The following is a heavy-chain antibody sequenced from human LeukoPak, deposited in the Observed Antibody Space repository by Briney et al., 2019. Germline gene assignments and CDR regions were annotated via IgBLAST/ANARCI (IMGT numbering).Heavy chain of an antibody. Sequence: SETLSLTCTVSGGSISSGGYYWSWIRQPPGKGLEWIGYIYHSGSTYYNPPLKSRVTISVDRSKNQFSLKLSSVTAADTAVYYCARDEQLAFDYWGQGTLVTVSS. V-gene: IGHV4-30-2*01. CDR1: GGSISSGGYY. CDR2: IYHSGST. J-gene: IGHJ4*02. CDR3: ARDEQLAFDY. D-gene: IGHD6-13*01.